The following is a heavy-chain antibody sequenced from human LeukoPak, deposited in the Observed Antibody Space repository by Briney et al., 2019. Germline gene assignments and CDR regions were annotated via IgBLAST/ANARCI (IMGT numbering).Heavy chain of an antibody. CDR3: ARTSGSYSR. V-gene: IGHV4-39*07. CDR2: IYYNGST. J-gene: IGHJ4*02. Sequence: SETLSLTCTVSGGSISSSSYYWGWIRQPPGKGLEWIGSIYYNGSTYYNPSLKSRVTISVDTSKNQFSLKLSSVTAADTAVYYCARTSGSYSRWGQGTLVTVSS. CDR1: GGSISSSSYY. D-gene: IGHD1-26*01.